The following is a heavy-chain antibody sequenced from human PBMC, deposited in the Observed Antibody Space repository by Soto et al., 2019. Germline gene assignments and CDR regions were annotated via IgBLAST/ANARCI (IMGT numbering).Heavy chain of an antibody. V-gene: IGHV1-8*01. CDR2: MNPSSGNK. CDR3: ARGGVSRGAFDI. Sequence: QVQLVQSVAAVRKPGASVTVSCKAGGYTFTSYDINWVRHAAGQGLEWVGWMNPSSGNKAYAQNFQGRVTMTRNISSHTAYMERTSIRSEDTAAYYSARGGVSRGAFDIWGQGTMVTVTS. CDR1: GYTFTSYD. D-gene: IGHD3-16*01. J-gene: IGHJ3*02.